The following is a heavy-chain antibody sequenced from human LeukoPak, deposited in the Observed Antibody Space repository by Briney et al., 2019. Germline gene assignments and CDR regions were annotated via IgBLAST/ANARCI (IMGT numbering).Heavy chain of an antibody. Sequence: SETLSLTCTVSGGSIRSSYYYWGWIRQPPGKGLEWIGYIYYSGSTYYNPSLKSRVTISVDTSKNQFSLKLSSVTAADTAVYYCARAHPPVLLWFGEFLGWFDPWGQGTLVTVSS. CDR1: GGSIRSSYYY. D-gene: IGHD3-10*01. J-gene: IGHJ5*02. CDR3: ARAHPPVLLWFGEFLGWFDP. V-gene: IGHV4-31*03. CDR2: IYYSGST.